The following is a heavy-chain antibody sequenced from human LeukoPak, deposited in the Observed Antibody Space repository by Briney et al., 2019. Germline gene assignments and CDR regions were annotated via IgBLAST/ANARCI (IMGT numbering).Heavy chain of an antibody. CDR1: GFTFSSYW. D-gene: IGHD6-13*01. J-gene: IGHJ4*02. V-gene: IGHV3-7*01. CDR3: ARDRGSSWIRFDY. CDR2: IKQDGSEK. Sequence: PGGSLRLSCAASGFTFSSYWMSWVRQAPGKGLEWVANIKQDGSEKYYVDSVKGRFTISRDNAKNSLYLQMNSLRAEDTAVYYCARDRGSSWIRFDYWGQGTLVTVSS.